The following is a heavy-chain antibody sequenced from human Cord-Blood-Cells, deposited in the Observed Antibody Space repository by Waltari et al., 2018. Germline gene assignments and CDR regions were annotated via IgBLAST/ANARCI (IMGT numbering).Heavy chain of an antibody. V-gene: IGHV3-23*04. Sequence: EVQLVESGGGLVQPGGSLRLSCAASGFTFSSSALSWVRQAPGTGLVWVSAISGSRGSTYHADSGKGRFTITRDNSKNTLYLQMNSLRAEDTAGYYCAKDPDYDILTGYYWFDPWGQGTRVTVSS. CDR2: ISGSRGST. CDR1: GFTFSSSA. J-gene: IGHJ5*02. CDR3: AKDPDYDILTGYYWFDP. D-gene: IGHD3-9*01.